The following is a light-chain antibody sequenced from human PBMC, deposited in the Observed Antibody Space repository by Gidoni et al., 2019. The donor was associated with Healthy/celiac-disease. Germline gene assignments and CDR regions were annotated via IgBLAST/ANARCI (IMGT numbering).Light chain of an antibody. Sequence: DIVMTQSPLSLPVTPGEPASISCRSSQSLLHSNGYNYLDWYLQKPGQSPQLLIDLGSNRASGVPDRCSGRGSGTDFTLKSSRVEAEDVGVYYCMQALQTPCSFGQXTKLEIK. CDR1: QSLLHSNGYNY. CDR2: LGS. V-gene: IGKV2-28*01. CDR3: MQALQTPCS. J-gene: IGKJ2*04.